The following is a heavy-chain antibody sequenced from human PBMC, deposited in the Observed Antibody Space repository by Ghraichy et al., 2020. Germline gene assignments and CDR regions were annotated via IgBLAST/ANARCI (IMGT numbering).Heavy chain of an antibody. CDR3: AKDSSSGDYVSAFHI. CDR2: FGYGRDDK. J-gene: IGHJ3*02. V-gene: IGHV3-23*01. Sequence: GGSLRLSCAASGFTFSNYAMTWVRQAPGKGLESVSSFGYGRDDKYYADPVKGRFTISRDNSKSTLYLHMNSLRAEDTAVYYCAKDSSSGDYVSAFHIWGQGTMVTVSS. D-gene: IGHD4-17*01. CDR1: GFTFSNYA.